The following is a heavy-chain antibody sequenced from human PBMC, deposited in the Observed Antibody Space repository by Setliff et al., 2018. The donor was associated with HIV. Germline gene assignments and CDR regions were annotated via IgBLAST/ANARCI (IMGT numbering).Heavy chain of an antibody. Sequence: GASVKVSCKASGYTFTGYHIHLVRQAPGQGLEWLGRINPNSGGTKYAQKFQGRVTMTRDTSISTAYMQLSSLSSDDTVVYYCARGGYSGYDTGDAFDIWGQGTMVTVSS. D-gene: IGHD5-12*01. CDR3: ARGGYSGYDTGDAFDI. V-gene: IGHV1-2*05. CDR1: GYTFTGYH. J-gene: IGHJ3*02. CDR2: INPNSGGT.